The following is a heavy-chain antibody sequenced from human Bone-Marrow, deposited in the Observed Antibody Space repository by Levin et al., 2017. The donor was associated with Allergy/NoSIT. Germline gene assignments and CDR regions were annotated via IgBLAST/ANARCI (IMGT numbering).Heavy chain of an antibody. CDR2: ISGSGGST. Sequence: QTGGSLRLSCAASGFTFSSYAMSWVRQAPGKGLEWVSAISGSGGSTYYADSVKGRFTISRDNSKNTLYLQMNSLRAEDTAVYYCVKDLARARSSGCDYWGQGTLVTVSS. V-gene: IGHV3-23*01. CDR3: VKDLARARSSGCDY. CDR1: GFTFSSYA. D-gene: IGHD6-19*01. J-gene: IGHJ4*02.